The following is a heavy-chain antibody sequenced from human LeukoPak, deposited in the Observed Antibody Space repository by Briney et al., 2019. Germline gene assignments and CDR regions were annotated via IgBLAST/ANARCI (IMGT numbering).Heavy chain of an antibody. CDR3: AEGVVAGREGYYFDY. V-gene: IGHV3-23*01. CDR1: GFTFSSYA. CDR2: ISGSGGST. J-gene: IGHJ4*02. D-gene: IGHD2-15*01. Sequence: GGSLRLSCAASGFTFSSYAMSWVRQAPGKGLEWVSAISGSGGSTYYADSVKGRFTISRDNSKNTLYLQMNSLRAEDTAVYYCAEGVVAGREGYYFDYWGQGTLVTVSS.